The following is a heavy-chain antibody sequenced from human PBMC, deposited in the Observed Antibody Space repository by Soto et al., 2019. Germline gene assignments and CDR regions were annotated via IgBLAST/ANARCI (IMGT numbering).Heavy chain of an antibody. D-gene: IGHD4-17*01. V-gene: IGHV3-21*01. CDR3: ARVSVRYGDYPGPNYYYYYYGMDV. CDR1: GFTFSSYS. Sequence: PGGSLRLSCAVSGFTFSSYSMNWVRQAPGKGLEWVSSISSSSSYIYYADSVKGRFTISRDNAKNSLYLQMNSLRAEDTAVYYCARVSVRYGDYPGPNYYYYYYGMDVWGQGTTVTVYS. CDR2: ISSSSSYI. J-gene: IGHJ6*02.